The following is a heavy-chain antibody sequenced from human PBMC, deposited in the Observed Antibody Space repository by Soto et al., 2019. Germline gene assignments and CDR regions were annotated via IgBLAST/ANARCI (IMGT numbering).Heavy chain of an antibody. D-gene: IGHD6-13*01. J-gene: IGHJ6*02. CDR3: ARWRSSWYEVYYYYGMDV. CDR2: IIPIFGTA. Sequence: ASVKVSCKASGGTFSSYAISWVRQAPGQGLEWMGGIIPIFGTANYAQKFQGRVTITADESTSTAYMELSSLRSEDTAVYYCARWRSSWYEVYYYYGMDVWGHGTTVTVSS. CDR1: GGTFSSYA. V-gene: IGHV1-69*13.